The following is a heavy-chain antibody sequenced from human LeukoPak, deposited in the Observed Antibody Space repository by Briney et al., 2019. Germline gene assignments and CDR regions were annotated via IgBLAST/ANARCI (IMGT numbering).Heavy chain of an antibody. V-gene: IGHV3-21*01. D-gene: IGHD3-22*01. CDR3: ARAVNYYDSSGYYG. CDR1: GFTFSSYS. Sequence: GGYLRLSCAASGFTFSSYSMNWVRQAPGKGLEWVSSISSSSSYIYYADSVKGRFTISRDNAKNSLYLQMNSLRAEDTAVYYCARAVNYYDSSGYYGWGQGTLVTVSS. CDR2: ISSSSSYI. J-gene: IGHJ4*02.